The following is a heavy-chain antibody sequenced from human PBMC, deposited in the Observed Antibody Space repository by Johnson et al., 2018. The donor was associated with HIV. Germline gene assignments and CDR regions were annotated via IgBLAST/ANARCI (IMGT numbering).Heavy chain of an antibody. V-gene: IGHV3-9*03. Sequence: VQLVESGGGLIQPGKSLRLSCAASGFTFDDYAMHWVRQAPGKGLEWVSGISWNSDTIDYADSVKGRFRITRDNAKNTLYLQMGSLRVEDMAVYYCARSDVDKVATILFDIWGQGTMVTVSS. CDR1: GFTFDDYA. CDR2: ISWNSDTI. CDR3: ARSDVDKVATILFDI. D-gene: IGHD5-12*01. J-gene: IGHJ3*02.